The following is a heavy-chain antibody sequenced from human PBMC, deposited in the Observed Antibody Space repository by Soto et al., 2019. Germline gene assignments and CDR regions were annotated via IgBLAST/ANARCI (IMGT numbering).Heavy chain of an antibody. CDR2: VYHSGTT. J-gene: IGHJ3*01. Sequence: QVLLQEPGPGLVKPSGTLSLTCTVSGGSVTTSKWWSWVRQTPGKGLEWIGEVYHSGTTNYNPSLEGRVTISVDKSNHQFSLRLTSVTAADTAIYFCARARVTVAARPDAFDVWGQGTLVTVSS. CDR1: GGSVTTSKW. D-gene: IGHD6-6*01. CDR3: ARARVTVAARPDAFDV. V-gene: IGHV4-4*02.